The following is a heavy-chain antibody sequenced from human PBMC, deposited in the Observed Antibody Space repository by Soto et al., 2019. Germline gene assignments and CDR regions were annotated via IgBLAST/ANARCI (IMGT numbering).Heavy chain of an antibody. CDR3: VRHRGLAPVY. CDR2: LFYGGTI. D-gene: IGHD3-10*01. V-gene: IGHV4-39*01. CDR1: GCFIRGFF. J-gene: IGHJ4*02. Sequence: QLQLQGAGPGPGKPSETPFPNFAGPGCFIRGFFWAWIRQPPGKGLEWVGSLFYGGTIDYNASLKSRLTISVDTSKNQFSLKLRSVTAADTAVYYCVRHRGLAPVYWGQGTLVTASS.